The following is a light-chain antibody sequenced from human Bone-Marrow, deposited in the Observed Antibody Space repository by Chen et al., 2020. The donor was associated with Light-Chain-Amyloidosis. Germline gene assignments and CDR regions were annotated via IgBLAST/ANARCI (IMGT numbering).Light chain of an antibody. J-gene: IGLJ3*02. CDR1: NIASTS. CDR3: QVWDRSSDRPV. Sequence: SYVLTQPSSVSVAPGQTATIACGGNNIASTSLHWYQQTPGQAPLLFVYDDSDRPSGIPERLSGSNSGTTATLTSSRVEAGDEADYYCQVWDRSSDRPVFGGGTKLTVL. V-gene: IGLV3-21*02. CDR2: DDS.